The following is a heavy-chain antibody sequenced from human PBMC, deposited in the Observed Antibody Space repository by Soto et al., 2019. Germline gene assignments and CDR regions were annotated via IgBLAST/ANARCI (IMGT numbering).Heavy chain of an antibody. CDR3: ARIGRDSSGYQMYYFDY. CDR1: GFSLSNARMG. J-gene: IGHJ4*02. CDR2: IFSNDEK. Sequence: QVTLKESGPVLVKPTETLTLTCTVSGFSLSNARMGVSWIRQPPGKALEWLAHIFSNDEKSYSTSLKSRLTISKXXSXSLXVLTMTNMDPVDTATYYCARIGRDSSGYQMYYFDYWGQGTLVTVSS. D-gene: IGHD3-22*01. V-gene: IGHV2-26*01.